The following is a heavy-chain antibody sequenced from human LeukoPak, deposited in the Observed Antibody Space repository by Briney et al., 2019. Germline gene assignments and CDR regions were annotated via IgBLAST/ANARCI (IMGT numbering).Heavy chain of an antibody. CDR2: IIPIFGTA. Sequence: SVTVSCKASGGTFSSYAVSWVRQGPGQGLEWMGGIIPIFGTANYAQKFQGRVTITADESTSTAYMELSSLRSEDTAVYYCASRGYDLDYWGQGTLVTVSS. D-gene: IGHD5-12*01. J-gene: IGHJ4*02. CDR3: ASRGYDLDY. V-gene: IGHV1-69*01. CDR1: GGTFSSYA.